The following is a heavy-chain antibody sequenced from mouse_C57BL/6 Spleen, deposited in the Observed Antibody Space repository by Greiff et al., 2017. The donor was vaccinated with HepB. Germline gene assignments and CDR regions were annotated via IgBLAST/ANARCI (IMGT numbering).Heavy chain of an antibody. V-gene: IGHV1-64*01. CDR2: IHPNSGST. D-gene: IGHD1-1*01. CDR1: GYTFTSYW. Sequence: VQLQQPGAELVKPGASVKLSCKASGYTFTSYWMRWVKQRPGQGLEWIGMIHPNSGSTNYNEKFKSKATLTADKSSSTAYMQLSSLTSEASAVYYCARNLHYCSSYPVYAIDYWGPATSVTAAS. J-gene: IGHJ4*01. CDR3: ARNLHYCSSYPVYAIDY.